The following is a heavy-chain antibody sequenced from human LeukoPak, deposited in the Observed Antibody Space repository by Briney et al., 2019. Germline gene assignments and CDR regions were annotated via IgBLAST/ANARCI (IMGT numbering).Heavy chain of an antibody. CDR1: GGTFSSYA. J-gene: IGHJ4*02. D-gene: IGHD5-18*01. Sequence: GASVKVSCKASGGTFSSYAISWVRQAPGQGLEWMGRIIPIFGTANYAQKFQGRVTITTDESTSTAYMELSSPRSEDTAVYYCARQKRGYSYGYYYWGQGTLVTVSS. CDR3: ARQKRGYSYGYYY. CDR2: IIPIFGTA. V-gene: IGHV1-69*05.